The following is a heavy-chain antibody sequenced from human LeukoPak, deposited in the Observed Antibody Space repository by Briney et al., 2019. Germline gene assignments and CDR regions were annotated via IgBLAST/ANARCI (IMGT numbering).Heavy chain of an antibody. Sequence: ASVKVSCKASGYTFTGYYMHWVRQAPGQGLEWMGWINPNSGGTNYAQKFQGRVTMTRDTSTSTVYMELSSLRSEDTAVYYCARDPNSSRLDYWGQGTLVTVSS. CDR1: GYTFTGYY. CDR2: INPNSGGT. D-gene: IGHD6-19*01. V-gene: IGHV1-2*02. CDR3: ARDPNSSRLDY. J-gene: IGHJ4*02.